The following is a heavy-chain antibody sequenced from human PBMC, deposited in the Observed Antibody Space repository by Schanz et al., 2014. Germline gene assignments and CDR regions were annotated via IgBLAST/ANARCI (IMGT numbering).Heavy chain of an antibody. CDR1: GFTFDDYA. CDR2: ISGSGGDT. D-gene: IGHD2-15*01. CDR3: VKEEWWRFDP. V-gene: IGHV3-23*04. Sequence: EVQLVESGGGLVQPGRSLRLSCAASGFTFDDYAMHWVRQAPGKGLEWVSAISGSGGDTYYADSVKGRFTISRDNSKNTLYLEMNSLRAEDTAQYHCVKEEWWRFDPWGQGTLVTVSS. J-gene: IGHJ5*02.